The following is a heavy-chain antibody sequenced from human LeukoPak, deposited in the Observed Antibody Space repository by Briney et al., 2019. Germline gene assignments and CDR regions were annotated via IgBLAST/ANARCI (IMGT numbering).Heavy chain of an antibody. Sequence: ASVKVSCKASGNTFTGYYMHWVRQAPGQGLEWMGWINPNSGGTNYAQKFQGRVTMTRDTSISTAYMELSRLRSDDTAAYYCARGYGDYTYDAFDIWGQGTMVTVSS. D-gene: IGHD4-17*01. CDR3: ARGYGDYTYDAFDI. J-gene: IGHJ3*02. CDR1: GNTFTGYY. CDR2: INPNSGGT. V-gene: IGHV1-2*02.